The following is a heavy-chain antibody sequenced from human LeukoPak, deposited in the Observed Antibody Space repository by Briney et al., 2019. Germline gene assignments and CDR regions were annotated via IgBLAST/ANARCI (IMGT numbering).Heavy chain of an antibody. V-gene: IGHV3-53*01. CDR3: ARGTYSSSWEINNWFDP. J-gene: IGHJ5*02. CDR2: IYTGGGR. D-gene: IGHD6-13*01. CDR1: GFTVSSYY. Sequence: GGSLRLSCAASGFTVSSYYMNWVRQAPGKELEWVSVIYTGGGRYYADSVRGRFTISRDTSKNMVFLQMNSLRVEDTAVYYCARGTYSSSWEINNWFDPWGQGTLVTVSS.